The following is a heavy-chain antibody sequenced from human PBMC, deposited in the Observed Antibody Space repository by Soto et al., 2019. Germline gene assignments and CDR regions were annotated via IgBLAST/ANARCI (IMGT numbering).Heavy chain of an antibody. CDR1: GGSISSYY. CDR2: IHYNGNT. D-gene: IGHD5-12*01. CDR3: AREGNLGRWLQPLDF. Sequence: SETLSLTCTVSGGSISSYYWSLIRQPPGKGLEWIGNIHYNGNTKYNPSPKSRVSMSVDTSKNQFSLRLISVTAADTAKYFCAREGNLGRWLQPLDFWGQGTLVTVSS. J-gene: IGHJ4*02. V-gene: IGHV4-59*01.